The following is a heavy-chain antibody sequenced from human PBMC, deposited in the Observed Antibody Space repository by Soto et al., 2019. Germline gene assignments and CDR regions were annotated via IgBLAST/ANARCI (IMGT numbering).Heavy chain of an antibody. D-gene: IGHD5-18*01. CDR1: GFTFSSYG. V-gene: IGHV3-33*01. J-gene: IGHJ4*02. CDR2: IWYDGSNK. CDR3: ARGSLWLKSNLPLYYFDY. Sequence: PGGSLRLSCAASGFTFSSYGMHWVRQAPGKGLEWVAVIWYDGSNKYYADSVKGRFTISRDNSKNTLYLQMNSLRAEDTAVYYCARGSLWLKSNLPLYYFDYWGQGTLVTVSS.